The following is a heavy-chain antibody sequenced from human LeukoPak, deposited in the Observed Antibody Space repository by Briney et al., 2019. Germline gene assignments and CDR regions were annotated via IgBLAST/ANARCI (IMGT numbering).Heavy chain of an antibody. J-gene: IGHJ3*02. CDR3: ASDYGLTEGAFDT. V-gene: IGHV3-53*01. CDR2: IYSGGST. Sequence: PGGSLRLSCAASGFTVSSNYMSWVRQAPGKGLEWVSVIYSGGSTYYADSVKGRFTISRDNSKNTLYLQMNSLRAEDTAVYYCASDYGLTEGAFDTWGQGTMVTVSS. D-gene: IGHD4-17*01. CDR1: GFTVSSNY.